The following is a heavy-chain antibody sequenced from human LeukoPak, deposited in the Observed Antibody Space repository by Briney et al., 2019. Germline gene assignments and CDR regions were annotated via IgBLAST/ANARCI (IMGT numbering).Heavy chain of an antibody. CDR1: GGSFSGYY. CDR3: ARLMGSGWYWSPYCFDY. Sequence: SETLSLTCAVYGGSFSGYYWSWIRQPPGKGLEWIGEINHSGSTNYNPSLKSRVAISVDTSKNQFSLKLSSVTAADTAVYYCARLMGSGWYWSPYCFDYWGQGTLVTVSS. J-gene: IGHJ4*02. D-gene: IGHD6-19*01. V-gene: IGHV4-34*01. CDR2: INHSGST.